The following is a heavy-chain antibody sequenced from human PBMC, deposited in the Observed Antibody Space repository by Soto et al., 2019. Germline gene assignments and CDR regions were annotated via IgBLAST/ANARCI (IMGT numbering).Heavy chain of an antibody. CDR2: ISYDGSNK. CDR3: AKDDSSSWYRYGMDV. Sequence: PGGSLRLSCVASGFTFNSYSMNWVRQAPGKGLEWVAVISYDGSNKYYADSVKGRFTISRDNSKNTLYLQMNSLRAEDTAVYYCAKDDSSSWYRYGMDVWGQGTTVTVSS. CDR1: GFTFNSYS. D-gene: IGHD6-13*01. V-gene: IGHV3-30*18. J-gene: IGHJ6*02.